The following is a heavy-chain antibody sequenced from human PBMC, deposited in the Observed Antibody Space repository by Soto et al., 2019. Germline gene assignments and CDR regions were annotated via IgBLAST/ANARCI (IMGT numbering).Heavy chain of an antibody. CDR1: GGSISSSNW. D-gene: IGHD6-13*01. CDR3: ARHPRQQPVAWSDP. Sequence: QVKLQESGPGLVKPSGTLSLTCAVSGGSISSSNWWSWVRQPPGKGLEWIGEIYHSGSTNDNPSLKSRVTISGDKSKNQFSLKLSSVTAAGTAVYYCARHPRQQPVAWSDPWGQGTLVTVSS. CDR2: IYHSGST. J-gene: IGHJ5*02. V-gene: IGHV4-4*02.